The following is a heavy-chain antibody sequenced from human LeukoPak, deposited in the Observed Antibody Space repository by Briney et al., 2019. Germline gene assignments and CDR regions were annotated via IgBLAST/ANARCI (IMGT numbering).Heavy chain of an antibody. CDR1: GFTFSSYE. V-gene: IGHV3-48*03. J-gene: IGHJ6*03. D-gene: IGHD3-3*01. CDR3: ARGVSRFLEWLHYYYYMDV. Sequence: GGSLRLSCAASGFTFSSYEMNWVRQAPGKGLEWVSYISSSGSTIYYADSVKGRFTISRDNSKNTLYLQMNNLRAEDTAVYYCARGVSRFLEWLHYYYYMDVWGKGTTVTVSS. CDR2: ISSSGSTI.